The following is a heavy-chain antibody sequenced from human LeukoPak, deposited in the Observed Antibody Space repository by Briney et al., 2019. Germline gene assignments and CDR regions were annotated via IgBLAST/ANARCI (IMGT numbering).Heavy chain of an antibody. V-gene: IGHV3-7*01. Sequence: GGSLRLSCAASAFTFRNYWMNWVRQAPGKGLEWVANIKQDGSEKYYVDSVRGRFTISRDNAENSLYLQMNSLRAEDTAVYYCARFAAGGSYYYYMDVWGKGTTVTVSS. CDR1: AFTFRNYW. D-gene: IGHD6-25*01. CDR3: ARFAAGGSYYYYMDV. CDR2: IKQDGSEK. J-gene: IGHJ6*03.